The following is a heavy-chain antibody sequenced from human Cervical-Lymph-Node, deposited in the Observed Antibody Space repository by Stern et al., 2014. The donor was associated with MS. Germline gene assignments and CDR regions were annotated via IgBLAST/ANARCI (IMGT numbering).Heavy chain of an antibody. CDR3: VRAVTFYGVDV. Sequence: EVQLVESGGGLVQPGGSLRLACAASGFTFNKYTMNWVRPAPGKGLEWLTYISSSGNPIYYADSVKGRFTVSRDNAKNSLFLQMNSLRDEDTAVYYCVRAVTFYGVDVWGQGTTVTVSS. D-gene: IGHD4-23*01. V-gene: IGHV3-48*02. CDR1: GFTFNKYT. CDR2: ISSSGNPI. J-gene: IGHJ6*02.